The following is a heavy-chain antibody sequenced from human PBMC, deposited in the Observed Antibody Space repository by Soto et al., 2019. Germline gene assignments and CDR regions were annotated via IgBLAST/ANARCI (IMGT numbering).Heavy chain of an antibody. CDR3: AKDLSYSRSSSSFHY. CDR1: GFTFSSFA. CDR2: ISASGDTP. V-gene: IGHV3-23*01. D-gene: IGHD6-6*01. J-gene: IGHJ4*02. Sequence: EVQLLESGGGLVQPGGSLRLSCAASGFTFSSFAMNWVRQAPGKGLEWVSGISASGDTPHYAASVKGRFTISRDNSKDTLHLQMYSLRAEVSAIYYCAKDLSYSRSSSSFHYWGQGTLVTVSS.